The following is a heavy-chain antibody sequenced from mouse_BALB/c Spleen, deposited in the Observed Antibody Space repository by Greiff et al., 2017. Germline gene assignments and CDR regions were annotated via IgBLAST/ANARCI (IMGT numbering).Heavy chain of an antibody. J-gene: IGHJ4*01. V-gene: IGHV5-12-1*01. CDR1: GFAFSSYD. CDR2: ISSGGGST. Sequence: EVQLVESGGGLVKPGGSLKLSCAASGFAFSSYDMSWVRQTPEKRLEWVAYISSGGGSTYYPDTVKGRFTISRDNAKNTLYLQMSSLKSEDTAMYYCARHEGAMDYWGQGTSVTVSS. CDR3: ARHEGAMDY.